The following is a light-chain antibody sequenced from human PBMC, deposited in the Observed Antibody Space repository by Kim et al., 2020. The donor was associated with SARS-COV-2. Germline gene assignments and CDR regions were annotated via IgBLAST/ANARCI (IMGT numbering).Light chain of an antibody. V-gene: IGLV1-44*01. Sequence: QSVLTQPPSASGTPGQRVTISCSGSSSNIGSNTVNLYQQLPGTAPKLLIYSNNQRPSGVPDRFSGSKSGTSASLAISGLQSEDEADYYCAAWDESLNAVVFGGGTQLTVL. J-gene: IGLJ2*01. CDR1: SSNIGSNT. CDR2: SNN. CDR3: AAWDESLNAVV.